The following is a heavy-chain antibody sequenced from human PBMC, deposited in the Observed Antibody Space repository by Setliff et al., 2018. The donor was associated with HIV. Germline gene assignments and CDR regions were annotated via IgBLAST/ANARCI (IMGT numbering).Heavy chain of an antibody. V-gene: IGHV3-74*03. CDR2: INTDGSSA. CDR1: GFTFSNSW. CDR3: VRGSGYYYFDN. Sequence: PGGSLRLSCAASGFTFSNSWMHWVRQAPGKGLVWVSRINTDGSSATYADSVKGRFTNSRDNAKNMLYLQMNSLSADDTAVYYCVRGSGYYYFDNWGQGALVTVSS. D-gene: IGHD3-22*01. J-gene: IGHJ4*02.